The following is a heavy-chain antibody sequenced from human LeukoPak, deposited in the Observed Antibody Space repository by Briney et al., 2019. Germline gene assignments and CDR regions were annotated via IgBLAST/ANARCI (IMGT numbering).Heavy chain of an antibody. D-gene: IGHD4-23*01. CDR3: AREYPNYGGNSVLPFDY. CDR1: GGTFSSYA. J-gene: IGHJ4*02. V-gene: IGHV1-69*01. CDR2: IIPIFGTA. Sequence: ASVKVSCKASGGTFSSYAISWVRQAPGQGLEWMGGIIPIFGTANYAQKFQGRVTITADESTSTAYMELSSLRSEDTAAYYCAREYPNYGGNSVLPFDYWGQGTLVTVSS.